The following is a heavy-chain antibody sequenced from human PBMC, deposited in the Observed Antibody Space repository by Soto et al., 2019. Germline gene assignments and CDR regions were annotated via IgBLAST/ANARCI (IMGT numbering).Heavy chain of an antibody. Sequence: RVSVKVSCKASGYTFTSYAMHWVRQAPVQRLAWMGWINAGNGNTKYSQKFQGRVTITRDTSASTAYMELSSLRSEDTAVYYCARLLLWFGESSGYGMDVWGQGTTVTVSS. CDR3: ARLLLWFGESSGYGMDV. CDR1: GYTFTSYA. J-gene: IGHJ6*02. V-gene: IGHV1-3*01. D-gene: IGHD3-10*01. CDR2: INAGNGNT.